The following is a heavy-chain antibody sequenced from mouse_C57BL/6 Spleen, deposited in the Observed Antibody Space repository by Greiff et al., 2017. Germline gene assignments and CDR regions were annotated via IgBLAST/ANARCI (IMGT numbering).Heavy chain of an antibody. J-gene: IGHJ4*01. CDR1: GYTFTDYY. V-gene: IGHV1-26*01. CDR2: INPNNGGT. Sequence: EVQLQQSGPELVKPGASVKISCKASGYTFTDYYMNWVKQSHGKSLEWIGDINPNNGGTSYNQKFKGKATLTVDKSSSTAYMELRSLTSEDTAVYYCEGGTDAMDYWGQGTSVTVSS. CDR3: EGGTDAMDY. D-gene: IGHD4-1*01.